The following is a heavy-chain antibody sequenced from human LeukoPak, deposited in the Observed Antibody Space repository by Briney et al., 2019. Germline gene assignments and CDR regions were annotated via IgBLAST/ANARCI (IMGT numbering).Heavy chain of an antibody. CDR3: ARDQGSKGFDC. J-gene: IGHJ4*02. CDR1: GYTFTSHG. V-gene: IGHV1-18*01. CDR2: ISGYNGNT. Sequence: GASVKVSCKXSGYTFTSHGISWVRQAPGQGLEWRGWISGYNGNTDYAQKVQGRVTMTTDTSTSTAYMELRSLRSDDTAVSYCARDQGSKGFDCWGQGTLVTVSS.